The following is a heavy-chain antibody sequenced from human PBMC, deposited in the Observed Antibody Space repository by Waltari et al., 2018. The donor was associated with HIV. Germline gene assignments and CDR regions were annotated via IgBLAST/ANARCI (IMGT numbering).Heavy chain of an antibody. D-gene: IGHD3-10*01. CDR2: IYYSGIT. J-gene: IGHJ6*02. CDR1: GGSISSYY. CDR3: ARDLYGSGSYYIENGMDV. Sequence: QVQLQESGTGLVKPSETLSLTCNVSGGSISSYYWSWIRQAPGKGLAWLGYIYYSGITNYNPSLKSRVTISVDTSKSQFSLKLSSVTAADTAVYYCARDLYGSGSYYIENGMDVWGQGTTVTVSS. V-gene: IGHV4-59*01.